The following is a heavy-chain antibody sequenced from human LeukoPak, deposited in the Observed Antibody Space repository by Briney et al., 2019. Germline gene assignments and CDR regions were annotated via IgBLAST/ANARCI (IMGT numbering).Heavy chain of an antibody. CDR2: IYYSGST. V-gene: IGHV4-59*01. CDR3: ARGAVDYYYYMDV. D-gene: IGHD6-25*01. CDR1: GGSISSYY. Sequence: PSETLSLTCTVSGGSISSYYWSWIRQPPGKGLEWIGYIYYSGSTNYNPSLKSRVTISVDTSKNQFSLKLSSVTAADTAVYYCARGAVDYYYYMDVWGKGTTVTVSS. J-gene: IGHJ6*03.